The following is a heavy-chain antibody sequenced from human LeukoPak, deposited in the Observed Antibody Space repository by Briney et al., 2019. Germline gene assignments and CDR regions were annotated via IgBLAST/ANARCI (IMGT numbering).Heavy chain of an antibody. CDR2: IYYSGGT. CDR3: ARVGLGRWFDP. Sequence: PSETLSLTCTVSGGSISSYYWSWIRQPPGKGLEWIGYIYYSGGTNYNPSLKSRVTISVDTSKNQFSLKLSSVTAADTAVYYCARVGLGRWFDPWGQGALVTVSS. J-gene: IGHJ5*02. CDR1: GGSISSYY. V-gene: IGHV4-59*12.